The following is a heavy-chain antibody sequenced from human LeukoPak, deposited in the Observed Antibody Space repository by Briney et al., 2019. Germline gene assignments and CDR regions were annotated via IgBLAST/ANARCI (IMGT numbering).Heavy chain of an antibody. Sequence: GGSLRLSCAASGFTVSSNYMSWVRQAPGKGLEWVSVIYSGGSTYYADSVKGRFTISRDSSKNTLYLQMNSLRAEDTAVYYCARSLLWFGELYYYWGQGTLVTVSS. CDR1: GFTVSSNY. J-gene: IGHJ4*02. D-gene: IGHD3-10*01. V-gene: IGHV3-53*01. CDR2: IYSGGST. CDR3: ARSLLWFGELYYY.